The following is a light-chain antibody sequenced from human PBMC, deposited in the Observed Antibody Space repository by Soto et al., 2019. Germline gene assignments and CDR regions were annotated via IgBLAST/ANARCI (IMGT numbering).Light chain of an antibody. J-gene: IGKJ2*02. CDR2: AAS. V-gene: IGKV1-39*01. Sequence: DIKMTQSPSSLSASVGDRVTITCRASQTISAYLNWYQQKPGKAPQLLIYAASTLQSGVPSRFSDGGSGTDFTRTISSLQPEDFASYYCQQSYSTPRTFGQRTKQDIK. CDR1: QTISAY. CDR3: QQSYSTPRT.